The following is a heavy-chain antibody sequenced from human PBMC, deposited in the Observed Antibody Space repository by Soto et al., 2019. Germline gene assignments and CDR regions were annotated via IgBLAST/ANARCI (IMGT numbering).Heavy chain of an antibody. Sequence: LRLSCAASGFAFTRYSMNWVRQAPGKGLEWVSSISSTTNYIYYGDSMKGRFTISRDNAKNSLYLEMNSLRAEDTAVYYCARESEDLTSNFDYWGQGTLVTVSS. CDR3: ARESEDLTSNFDY. V-gene: IGHV3-21*06. J-gene: IGHJ4*02. CDR1: GFAFTRYS. CDR2: ISSTTNYI.